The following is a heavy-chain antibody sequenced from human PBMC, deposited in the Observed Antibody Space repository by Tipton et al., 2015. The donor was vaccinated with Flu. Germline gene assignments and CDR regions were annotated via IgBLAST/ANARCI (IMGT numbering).Heavy chain of an antibody. CDR3: ARDPSLGMPDYFDH. Sequence: TLSLTCSVSGDSIGSAYFWGWIRQSPGQGLEWIGNVHRSGHPYYNPSLKSRVTMSVDTSKKQFSLQLRSVTAADTAVYYCARDPSLGMPDYFDHWGQGTLVTASS. D-gene: IGHD2-2*01. V-gene: IGHV4-38-2*02. J-gene: IGHJ4*02. CDR2: VHRSGHP. CDR1: GDSIGSAYF.